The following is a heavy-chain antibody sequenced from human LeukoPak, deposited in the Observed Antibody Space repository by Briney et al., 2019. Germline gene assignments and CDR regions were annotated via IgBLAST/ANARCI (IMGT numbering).Heavy chain of an antibody. J-gene: IGHJ4*02. D-gene: IGHD1-26*01. Sequence: SETLSLTCTVPGGSISSYYWSWIRQPPGKGLEWIGYIYYSGSTNYNPSLKSRVTISVDTSKNQFSLKLSSVTAADTAVYYCARLRPYSGSYLDYWGQGTLVTVSS. CDR3: ARLRPYSGSYLDY. V-gene: IGHV4-59*08. CDR2: IYYSGST. CDR1: GGSISSYY.